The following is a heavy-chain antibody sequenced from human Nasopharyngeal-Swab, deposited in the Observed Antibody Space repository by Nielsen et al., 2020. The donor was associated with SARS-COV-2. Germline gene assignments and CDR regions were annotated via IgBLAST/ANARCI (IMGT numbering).Heavy chain of an antibody. J-gene: IGHJ6*02. Sequence: GESLKISCAASGFTFSSYTMHWVRQAPGKGLEWVAVISYDGSNKYYADSVKGRFTISRDNSKNTLYLQMNSLRAEDTAVYYCARGQNGQQLVPSYKYYGMDVWGQGTTVTVSS. CDR3: ARGQNGQQLVPSYKYYGMDV. CDR2: ISYDGSNK. CDR1: GFTFSSYT. D-gene: IGHD6-13*01. V-gene: IGHV3-30*04.